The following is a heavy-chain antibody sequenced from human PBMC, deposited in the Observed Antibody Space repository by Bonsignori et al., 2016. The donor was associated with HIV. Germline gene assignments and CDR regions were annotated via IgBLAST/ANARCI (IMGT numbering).Heavy chain of an antibody. CDR2: IYHSRST. J-gene: IGHJ5*02. V-gene: IGHV4-38-2*01. D-gene: IGHD2-2*01. CDR3: ARHADPPLRGYCSSTSCGFGFDP. Sequence: WIRQPPGKGLEWIGSIYHSRSTYYNPSLKSRVTISVDTSKNQFSLKLSSVTAADTAVYYCARHADPPLRGYCSSTSCGFGFDPWGQGTLVTVSS.